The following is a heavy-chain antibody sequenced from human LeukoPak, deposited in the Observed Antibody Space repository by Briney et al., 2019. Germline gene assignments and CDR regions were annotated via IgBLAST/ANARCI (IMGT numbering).Heavy chain of an antibody. V-gene: IGHV1-46*01. Sequence: ASVKVSCKASGYTLTSYYMHWVRQAPGQGLEWMGVINPSGGSTSYAQNFQGRVTMTRDTSTSTAYMELSSLRSEDTAVYYCARFRQQLVDYWGQGTLVTVSS. CDR1: GYTLTSYY. J-gene: IGHJ4*02. CDR3: ARFRQQLVDY. D-gene: IGHD6-13*01. CDR2: INPSGGST.